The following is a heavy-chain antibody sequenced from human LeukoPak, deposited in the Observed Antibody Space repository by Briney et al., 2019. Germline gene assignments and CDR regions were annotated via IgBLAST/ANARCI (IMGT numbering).Heavy chain of an antibody. V-gene: IGHV4-59*08. CDR2: IFYSGST. Sequence: SETLSLTCTVSGGSISSYYWSWIRQPPGKGLEWIGYIFYSGSTNYNPSLKSRVTISVDTSKNQFSLKLSSVTAADTAVYYCARWNYYYYGMDVWGQGTTVTVSS. CDR1: GGSISSYY. J-gene: IGHJ6*02. CDR3: ARWNYYYYGMDV.